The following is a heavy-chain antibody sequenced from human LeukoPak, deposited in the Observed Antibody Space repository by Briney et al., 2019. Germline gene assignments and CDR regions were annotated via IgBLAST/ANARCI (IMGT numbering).Heavy chain of an antibody. D-gene: IGHD3-10*01. CDR3: AKGEFYLDAFDI. V-gene: IGHV3-23*01. Sequence: GGSLRLSCASSGFTFSSYAMSWVRQAPGKGLEWVSTIGGTGVRTYYADSVKGRFTISRDNSKNTLYLQMKSLGAEDTAVYFCAKGEFYLDAFDIWGQGTLVTVSS. CDR1: GFTFSSYA. J-gene: IGHJ3*02. CDR2: IGGTGVRT.